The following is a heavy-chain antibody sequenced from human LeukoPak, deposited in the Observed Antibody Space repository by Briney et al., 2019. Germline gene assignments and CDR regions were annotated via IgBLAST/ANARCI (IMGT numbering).Heavy chain of an antibody. CDR2: ISHSGSL. V-gene: IGHV3-23*01. CDR1: GFTFSSYA. Sequence: GGSLRLPCAASGFTFSSYAMSWVRQAPGKGLEWVSSISHSGSLSYADSVKGRFTISRDNSMNTLFLQMSSLRAEDTAIYYCAKELTEMWLIDAFDIWGQGTVVTVSS. CDR3: AKELTEMWLIDAFDI. D-gene: IGHD6-19*01. J-gene: IGHJ3*02.